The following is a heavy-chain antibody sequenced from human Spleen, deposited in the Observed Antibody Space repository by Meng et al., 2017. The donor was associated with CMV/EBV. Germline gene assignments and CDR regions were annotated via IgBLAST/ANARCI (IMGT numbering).Heavy chain of an antibody. CDR3: ARDDSGGYSQGHYYVMDV. V-gene: IGHV3-21*06. Sequence: GGSLRLSCTASGFTFGDYAMSWVRQAPGKGLEWVSSISSTSFYIYYADSVKGRFTISRDNAKNSLYLQMNSLRAEDTAVYYCARDDSGGYSQGHYYVMDVWGQGTTVTVSS. CDR2: ISSTSFYI. D-gene: IGHD1-26*01. J-gene: IGHJ6*02. CDR1: GFTFGDYA.